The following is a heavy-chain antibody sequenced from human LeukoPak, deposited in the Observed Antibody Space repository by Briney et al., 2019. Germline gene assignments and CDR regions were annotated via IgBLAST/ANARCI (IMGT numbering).Heavy chain of an antibody. D-gene: IGHD3-10*01. Sequence: ASVKVSCKASGYTFTSYGISWVRQAPGQGLEWVGLVNPNNGDTKYAQKFQGRVAMTRDTSVSTAYMELSRLRSDDTAVYYCARDSRVTNGDYWGQGTLVTVSS. CDR1: GYTFTSYG. CDR2: VNPNNGDT. V-gene: IGHV1-2*02. CDR3: ARDSRVTNGDY. J-gene: IGHJ4*02.